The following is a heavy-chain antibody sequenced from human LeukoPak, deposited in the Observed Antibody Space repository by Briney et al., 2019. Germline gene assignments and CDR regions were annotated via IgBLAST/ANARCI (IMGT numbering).Heavy chain of an antibody. J-gene: IGHJ4*02. Sequence: GGSLRLSCVPSGFTFISHWMSWVRQAPGKGLEWVANIKQDGSEKYYVDSVKGRFSISRDNAKNSLYLQMNSLRAEDTAVYYCARTYYDILTGYSDYWGQGTLVTVSS. CDR1: GFTFISHW. V-gene: IGHV3-7*01. CDR2: IKQDGSEK. D-gene: IGHD3-9*01. CDR3: ARTYYDILTGYSDY.